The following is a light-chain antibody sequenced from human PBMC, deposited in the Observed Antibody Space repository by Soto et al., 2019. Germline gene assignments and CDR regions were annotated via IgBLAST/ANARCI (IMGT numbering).Light chain of an antibody. CDR1: SSDVGGYNY. CDR3: SSYAGSPV. Sequence: QSALTQPPSASGSPGQSVTISCTGTSSDVGGYNYVSWYQQHPGKAPKLMIYEVSKRPSGVPDRFSGSKSGNTASLTVSGLQAEDEADYYCSSYAGSPVFGGGTKFTVL. CDR2: EVS. J-gene: IGLJ2*01. V-gene: IGLV2-8*01.